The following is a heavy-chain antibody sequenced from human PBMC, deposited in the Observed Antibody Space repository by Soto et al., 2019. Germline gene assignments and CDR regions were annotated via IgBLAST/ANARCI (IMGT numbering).Heavy chain of an antibody. CDR2: IDPSDSYT. D-gene: IGHD4-17*01. CDR1: GYRFTSYW. Sequence: EVQLVQSGAEVKKPGESLRISCKGSGYRFTSYWISWVRQMPGKGLEWMGRIDPSDSYTNYSPSFQGHVTISADKSISPAHLQGISLKASDTAMYYCAGMSAYGDSPGYWGQGTLVTVSS. CDR3: AGMSAYGDSPGY. V-gene: IGHV5-10-1*01. J-gene: IGHJ1*01.